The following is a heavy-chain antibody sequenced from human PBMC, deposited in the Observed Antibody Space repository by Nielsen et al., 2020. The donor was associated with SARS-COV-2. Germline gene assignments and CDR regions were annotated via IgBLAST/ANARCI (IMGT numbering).Heavy chain of an antibody. CDR1: GFTFDDYA. Sequence: GGSLRLSCAASGFTFDDYAMHWVRQAPGKGLEWVSGISWNSGSIGYADSVKGRLTISRDNAKNSLYLQMNSLRAEDTALYYCAKGIAAAGLSDYWGQGTLVTVSS. CDR3: AKGIAAAGLSDY. J-gene: IGHJ4*02. D-gene: IGHD6-13*01. V-gene: IGHV3-9*01. CDR2: ISWNSGSI.